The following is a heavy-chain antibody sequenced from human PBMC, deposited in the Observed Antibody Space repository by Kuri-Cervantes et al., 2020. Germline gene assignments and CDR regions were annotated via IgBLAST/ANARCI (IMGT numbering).Heavy chain of an antibody. V-gene: IGHV1-8*01. J-gene: IGHJ6*02. CDR1: GYTFTSSD. CDR2: MNPSTGNT. D-gene: IGHD6-13*01. Sequence: ASVKVSCKASGYTFTSSDINWVRQATGQGLEWMGWMNPSTGNTGYAQKFQGRVTMTRNTSISTAYMELSSLRSEDTAVYYCARAPRTGYSSSWYRDYYYYGMDVWGQGTTVTVSS. CDR3: ARAPRTGYSSSWYRDYYYYGMDV.